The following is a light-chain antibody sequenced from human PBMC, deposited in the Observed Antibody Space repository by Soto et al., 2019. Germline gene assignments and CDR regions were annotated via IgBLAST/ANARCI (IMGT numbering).Light chain of an antibody. CDR3: QQANSFFALT. CDR1: QDISTW. CDR2: AAS. V-gene: IGKV1D-12*01. Sequence: DLQLTQSPSSVSASIGDSATITCRASQDISTWLAWYQLKPGKAPKLLIFAASSLLTGVPSRFSGSGSGTEFTLTISGLQAEDFATYYCQQANSFFALTFGGGTHVEIK. J-gene: IGKJ4*01.